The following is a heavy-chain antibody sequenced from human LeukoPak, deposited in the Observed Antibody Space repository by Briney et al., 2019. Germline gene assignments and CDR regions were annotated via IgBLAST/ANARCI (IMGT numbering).Heavy chain of an antibody. J-gene: IGHJ4*02. CDR2: INGART. CDR3: AKEYHSASGGPAY. CDR1: RFSLSNDA. Sequence: PGGSLRLSCVASRFSLSNDAMTWVRQAPGKGLEWVSGINGARTFYADSVKGRFTISRDNSKNTLFLEMNSLRAEDTAVYFCAKEYHSASGGPAYWGQGTLVTVSS. V-gene: IGHV3-23*01.